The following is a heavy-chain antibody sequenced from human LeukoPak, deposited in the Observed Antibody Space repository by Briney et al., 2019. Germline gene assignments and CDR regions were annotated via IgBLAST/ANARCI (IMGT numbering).Heavy chain of an antibody. Sequence: GGSLRLSCAASGFTFSSYAMSWVRQAPGKGLEWVSAISGSGGSTYYADSVKGRFTISRDNAKNSLYLQMNSLRDEDTAVYYCAREPGSRYSNFPYYFDYWGQGTLVTVSS. V-gene: IGHV3-23*01. D-gene: IGHD4-11*01. CDR2: ISGSGGST. CDR1: GFTFSSYA. J-gene: IGHJ4*02. CDR3: AREPGSRYSNFPYYFDY.